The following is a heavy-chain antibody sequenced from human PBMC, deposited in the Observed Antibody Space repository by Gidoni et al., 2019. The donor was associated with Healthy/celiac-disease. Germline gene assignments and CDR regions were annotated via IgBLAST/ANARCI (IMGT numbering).Heavy chain of an antibody. V-gene: IGHV3-23*01. J-gene: IGHJ4*02. D-gene: IGHD2-21*01. CDR2: ISGSGGST. Sequence: EVQLFESGGGLVQPGGSLRLSCAASVFTFSSYAMSWVRQAPGKGLAWVSAISGSGGSTYYADAVKGRFTISRDNSKNTLYLQMNSLRAEDTAVYYCAKDNSAFPAFSYFDYWGQGTLVTVSS. CDR3: AKDNSAFPAFSYFDY. CDR1: VFTFSSYA.